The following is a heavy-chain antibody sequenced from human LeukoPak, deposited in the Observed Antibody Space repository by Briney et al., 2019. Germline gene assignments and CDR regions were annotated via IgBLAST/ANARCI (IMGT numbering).Heavy chain of an antibody. CDR2: ISWNSGSI. Sequence: GGSLRLSCAASGFTFDDYAMHWVRQAPGKGLEWVSGISWNSGSIGYADSVKGQFTISRDNAKNSLYLQMNSLRAEDTALYYCAKDYCSSTSCLSYYYYYGMDVWGQGTTVTVSS. CDR1: GFTFDDYA. D-gene: IGHD2-2*01. V-gene: IGHV3-9*01. CDR3: AKDYCSSTSCLSYYYYYGMDV. J-gene: IGHJ6*02.